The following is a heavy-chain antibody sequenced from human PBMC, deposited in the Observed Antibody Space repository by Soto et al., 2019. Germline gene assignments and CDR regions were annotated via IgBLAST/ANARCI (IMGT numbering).Heavy chain of an antibody. V-gene: IGHV1-69*12. CDR3: AREGGLELRRGYFDY. Sequence: QVQLVQSGAEVKKPGSSVKVSCKASGGTFSSYAISWVRQAPGQGLEWMGGIIPIFGTANYAQKFQGRVTITADESTIRAYMERSSLRSEDTAVYYCAREGGLELRRGYFDYWGQGTLVTVSS. CDR2: IIPIFGTA. CDR1: GGTFSSYA. J-gene: IGHJ4*02. D-gene: IGHD1-7*01.